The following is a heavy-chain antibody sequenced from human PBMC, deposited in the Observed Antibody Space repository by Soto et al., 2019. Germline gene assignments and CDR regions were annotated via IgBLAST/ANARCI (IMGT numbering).Heavy chain of an antibody. CDR1: GGSFSGYY. D-gene: IGHD3-22*01. J-gene: IGHJ4*02. CDR3: ARGVPSPLVVAHSPFVDY. CDR2: INHSGST. Sequence: QVQLQQWGAGLLKPSETLSLTCAVYGGSFSGYYWSWIRQPPGKGLEGIGEINHSGSTNYNLSLKSRVTISVDTSKNQFSLKLSSVTAADTAVYYCARGVPSPLVVAHSPFVDYWGQGTLVTVSS. V-gene: IGHV4-34*01.